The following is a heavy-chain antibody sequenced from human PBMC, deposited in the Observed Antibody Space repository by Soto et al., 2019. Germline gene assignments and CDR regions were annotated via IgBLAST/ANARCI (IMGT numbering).Heavy chain of an antibody. CDR2: IYYSGST. V-gene: IGHV4-59*01. CDR1: GGSISSYY. J-gene: IGHJ4*02. CDR3: ERMYYDLWRGYIDY. D-gene: IGHD3-3*01. Sequence: PSETLSLTCTVSGGSISSYYWSWIRQPPGKGLEWIGYIYYSGSTNYNPSLKSRVTISVDTSKNQFSLKLSSVTAADTAVYYCERMYYDLWRGYIDYWGQGTLVTVSS.